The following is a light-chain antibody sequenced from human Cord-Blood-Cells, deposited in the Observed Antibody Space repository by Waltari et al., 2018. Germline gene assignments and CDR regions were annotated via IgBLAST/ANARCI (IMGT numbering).Light chain of an antibody. V-gene: IGLV2-23*02. CDR3: CSYAGSSTYV. Sequence: QSALTQPASVSGSPGPSITISCTGTSRDVGRYNLVSWYQQHPGKAPKLMIYEVSKRPSGVSNRFSGSKSGNTASLTISGLQAEDEADYYCCSYAGSSTYVFGTGTKVTVL. CDR2: EVS. CDR1: SRDVGRYNL. J-gene: IGLJ1*01.